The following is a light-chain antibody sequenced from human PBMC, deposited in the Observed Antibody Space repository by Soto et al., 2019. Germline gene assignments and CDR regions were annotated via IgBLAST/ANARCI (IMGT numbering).Light chain of an antibody. J-gene: IGKJ1*01. CDR2: EAS. Sequence: GDRVTITCRASQNINSWLAWYQQKPGKAPKLLIYEASSLEKGVPARFGGSGSGTEFTLTISSLQPDDFATYYCQQYNVYSWTFGQGTKVDIK. CDR3: QQYNVYSWT. CDR1: QNINSW. V-gene: IGKV1-5*03.